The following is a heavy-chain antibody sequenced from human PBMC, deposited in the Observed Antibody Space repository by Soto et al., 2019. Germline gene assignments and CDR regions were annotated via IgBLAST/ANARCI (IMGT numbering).Heavy chain of an antibody. J-gene: IGHJ4*02. CDR2: INHSGST. V-gene: IGHV4-34*01. CDR3: ARGPGGYAPSY. Sequence: SDTLSLTCAVYAGSFSGYYWSWIRQPPGKGLEWIGEINHSGSTNYNPSLKSRVTILVDTSKNQFSLKLSSVTAADTAVYYCARGPGGYAPSYWGQGTLVTVSS. D-gene: IGHD5-12*01. CDR1: AGSFSGYY.